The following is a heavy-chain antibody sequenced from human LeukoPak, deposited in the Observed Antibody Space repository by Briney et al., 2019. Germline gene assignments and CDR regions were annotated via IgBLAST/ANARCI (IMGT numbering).Heavy chain of an antibody. Sequence: ASVKVSCKASGYTFTSYYIHWVRQAPGQGLEWIGIINPSGGSTRYAQKCQGRVTMTRDTSTSTVNMELSSLRSEDTAVYYCARPLTGYYFDYWGQGTLVTVCS. D-gene: IGHD7-27*01. CDR1: GYTFTSYY. CDR3: ARPLTGYYFDY. V-gene: IGHV1-46*01. CDR2: INPSGGST. J-gene: IGHJ4*02.